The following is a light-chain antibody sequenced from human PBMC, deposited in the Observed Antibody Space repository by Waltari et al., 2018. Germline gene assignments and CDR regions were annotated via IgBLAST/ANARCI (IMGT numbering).Light chain of an antibody. CDR1: SPNRGSHT. CDR3: AAWDDSLNGL. V-gene: IGLV1-44*01. Sequence: HSVLTPPPTASGTPAQSDPLSFSDHSPNRGSHTVNWYQKVPGTAPKLLIYSTNQRPSGVPDRFSGSKSGTSASLAISGLQSEDEAEYYCAAWDDSLNGLFGGGTKLTVL. CDR2: STN. J-gene: IGLJ2*01.